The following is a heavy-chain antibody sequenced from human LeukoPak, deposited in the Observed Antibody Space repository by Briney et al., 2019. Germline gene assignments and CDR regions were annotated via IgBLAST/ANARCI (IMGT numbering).Heavy chain of an antibody. Sequence: SETLSLTCTVSGGSISSSSYYWGWIRQPPGKGLEWIGSIYYSGSTYYNPSLKSRVTISVDTSKNQFSLKLSSVTAADTAVYYCARHGDRGVPAIGYWGQGTLVTVSS. CDR1: GGSISSSSYY. J-gene: IGHJ4*02. CDR2: IYYSGST. CDR3: ARHGDRGVPAIGY. D-gene: IGHD2-2*01. V-gene: IGHV4-39*01.